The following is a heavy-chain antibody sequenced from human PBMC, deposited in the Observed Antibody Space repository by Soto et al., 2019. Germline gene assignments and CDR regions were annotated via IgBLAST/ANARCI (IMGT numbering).Heavy chain of an antibody. CDR1: GGSISSYY. CDR2: IYYSGST. Sequence: PSETLSLTCTFSGGSISSYYWSWIRQPPGKGLEWIGYIYYSGSTNYNPSLKSRVTISVDTSKNQFSLKLSSVTAADTAVYYCGEDLVRGGVGGNPIRDQGMGVGGQGTPVPGS. V-gene: IGHV4-59*01. CDR3: GEDLVRGGVGGNPIRDQGMGV. D-gene: IGHD3-10*01. J-gene: IGHJ6*02.